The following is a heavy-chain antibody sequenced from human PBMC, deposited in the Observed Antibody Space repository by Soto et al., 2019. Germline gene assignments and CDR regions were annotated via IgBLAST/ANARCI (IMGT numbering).Heavy chain of an antibody. V-gene: IGHV4-34*01. D-gene: IGHD5-18*01. J-gene: IGHJ4*02. Sequence: QVQLQQWGAGLLKPSETLSLTCAVYGGSFIGYYWSWIRQPPGKGLEWIGESNHVGSTNYNPSLKRRVTMSVYPSKNQFSLRLTSVTAAVTAVYYCARVLIAGVTTDWGQGTLVIVSS. CDR3: ARVLIAGVTTD. CDR2: SNHVGST. CDR1: GGSFIGYY.